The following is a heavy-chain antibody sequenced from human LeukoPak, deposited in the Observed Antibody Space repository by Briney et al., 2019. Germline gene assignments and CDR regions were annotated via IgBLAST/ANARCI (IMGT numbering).Heavy chain of an antibody. CDR3: AKLGQLWLLSYFDY. D-gene: IGHD5-18*01. CDR2: IRYDGSNK. J-gene: IGHJ4*02. V-gene: IGHV3-30*02. Sequence: GGSLRLSCAASGFTFSSYGMHWVRQAPGKGLEWVAFIRYDGSNKYYADSVKGRFTISRDNSKNTLYLQMNSLRAEDTAVYYCAKLGQLWLLSYFDYWGQGTLVTVSS. CDR1: GFTFSSYG.